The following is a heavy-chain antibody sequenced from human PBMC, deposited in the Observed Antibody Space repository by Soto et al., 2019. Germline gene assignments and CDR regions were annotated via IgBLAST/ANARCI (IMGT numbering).Heavy chain of an antibody. D-gene: IGHD3-10*01. CDR1: GFTFSSYA. CDR2: ISVSGGST. CDR3: ANAPNCYGSGSLDY. Sequence: EVQLLESGGGLVQPGGSLRLSCAASGFTFSSYAMSWVRQAPGKGLEWVSAISVSGGSTYYADSVKVRFTISRDNSKNTLYLQMNSLRAEDTAVYYGANAPNCYGSGSLDYWGQGTLVTVSS. J-gene: IGHJ4*02. V-gene: IGHV3-23*01.